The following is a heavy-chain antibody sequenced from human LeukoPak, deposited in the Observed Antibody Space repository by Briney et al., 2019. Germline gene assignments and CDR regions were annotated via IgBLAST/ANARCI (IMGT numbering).Heavy chain of an antibody. D-gene: IGHD1-26*01. Sequence: PGGSLRLSCAASGFTFSSYSMNWVRQAPGKGLEWVSSISSSSSYIYYADSVKGRFTISRDNAKNSLYLQMNSLRAEDTAVYYCARDPPIVGATGHDYWGQGTLVTVSS. CDR1: GFTFSSYS. CDR2: ISSSSSYI. V-gene: IGHV3-21*01. J-gene: IGHJ4*02. CDR3: ARDPPIVGATGHDY.